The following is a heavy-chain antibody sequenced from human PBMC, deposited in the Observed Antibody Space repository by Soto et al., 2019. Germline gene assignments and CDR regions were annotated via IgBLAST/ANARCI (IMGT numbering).Heavy chain of an antibody. CDR3: ARDQRYSSGIDY. Sequence: GGSLRLSCAASGFTFSSYGMHWVRQAPGKGLEWVAVIWYDGSNKYYADSVKGRFTISRDNSKNTLYLQMNSLRAEDTAVYYCARDQRYSSGIDYWGQGTVVTLSS. CDR1: GFTFSSYG. J-gene: IGHJ4*02. CDR2: IWYDGSNK. D-gene: IGHD6-19*01. V-gene: IGHV3-33*01.